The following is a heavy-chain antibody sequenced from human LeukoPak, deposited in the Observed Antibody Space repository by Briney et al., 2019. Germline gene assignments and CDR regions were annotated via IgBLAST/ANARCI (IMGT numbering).Heavy chain of an antibody. D-gene: IGHD2-15*01. Sequence: GGSLRLSCAASGFTFSSYSMNWVRQPPGKGLGWVSSISSSGSYIYYADSVKGRFSISRDSAKNSLYLQMNSLRAEDTAVYYCTRGPQFCSGGSRYGYYFDYWGQGTLVTVSS. J-gene: IGHJ4*02. V-gene: IGHV3-21*01. CDR3: TRGPQFCSGGSRYGYYFDY. CDR1: GFTFSSYS. CDR2: ISSSGSYI.